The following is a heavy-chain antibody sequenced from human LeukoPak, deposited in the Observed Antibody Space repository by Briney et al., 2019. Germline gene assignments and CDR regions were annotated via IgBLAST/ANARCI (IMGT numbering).Heavy chain of an antibody. CDR3: ARSGLELWFGELFGRGYYGMDV. V-gene: IGHV4-59*01. Sequence: PSETLSLTCTVSGGSISSYYWSWIRQPPGKGLEWIGYIYYSGSTNYNPSLKSRVTISVDTSKNQFSLKLSSVTAADTAVYYCARSGLELWFGELFGRGYYGMDVWGQGTTVTVSS. J-gene: IGHJ6*02. CDR2: IYYSGST. D-gene: IGHD3-10*01. CDR1: GGSISSYY.